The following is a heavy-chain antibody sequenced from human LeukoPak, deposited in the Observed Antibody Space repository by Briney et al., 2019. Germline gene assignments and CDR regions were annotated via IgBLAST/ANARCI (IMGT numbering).Heavy chain of an antibody. D-gene: IGHD6-13*01. CDR1: GFTFSNYV. CDR3: AKSYSSSWSKEGLDY. J-gene: IGHJ4*02. Sequence: GGSLRLSCAATGFTFSNYVMSWVRQAPGKGLEWVPVISGAGGTTHYVDSVKGRFTISRDNTKNTLYLQMNSLRADDTAVYYCAKSYSSSWSKEGLDYWGQGTLVTVSS. CDR2: ISGAGGTT. V-gene: IGHV3-23*01.